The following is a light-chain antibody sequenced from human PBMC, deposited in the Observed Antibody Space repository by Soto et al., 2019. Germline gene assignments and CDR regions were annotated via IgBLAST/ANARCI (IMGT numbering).Light chain of an antibody. CDR1: QSVSSNY. V-gene: IGKV3-20*01. Sequence: SAWTASPVALSLSPGERSTRSCRPSQSVSSNYLAWYQQKPGQAPRLLIYGASNRATGIPDRFSGSGSGTDFTLTIIRLEPEDFAVYYCQQYGSSQWTFGQGTKVDI. CDR2: GAS. CDR3: QQYGSSQWT. J-gene: IGKJ1*01.